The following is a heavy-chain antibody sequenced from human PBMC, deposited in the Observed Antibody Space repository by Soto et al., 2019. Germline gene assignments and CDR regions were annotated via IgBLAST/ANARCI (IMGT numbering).Heavy chain of an antibody. Sequence: QVQLVQSGAEVKNPGASVKVSCKASGYTFTSFYIHWVRQAPGQGLEWMSIINPNGGSTNYAQNPQGRVTLTRDTSTNTVYMELSSLRSEDTAVYYCARGLTSGDYWGQGTLVTVSS. CDR1: GYTFTSFY. J-gene: IGHJ4*02. V-gene: IGHV1-46*01. CDR2: INPNGGST. CDR3: ARGLTSGDY.